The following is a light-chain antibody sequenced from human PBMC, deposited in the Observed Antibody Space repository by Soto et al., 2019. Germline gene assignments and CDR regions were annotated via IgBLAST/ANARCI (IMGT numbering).Light chain of an antibody. Sequence: QSVLTQPASVSGSPGQSITISCTGNSNDVGGYNYVSWYQQHPGKAPKLMIYDVSNRPSGVYNRFSGSKSGNTASLTISGLQAEDEADYYCSSYTSTNTLDVFGTGTKVTVL. CDR3: SSYTSTNTLDV. CDR2: DVS. V-gene: IGLV2-14*01. J-gene: IGLJ1*01. CDR1: SNDVGGYNY.